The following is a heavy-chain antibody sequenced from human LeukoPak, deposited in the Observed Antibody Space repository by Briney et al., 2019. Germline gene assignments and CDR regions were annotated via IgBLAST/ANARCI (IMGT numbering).Heavy chain of an antibody. CDR1: GGSISSGYYY. CDR2: INHSGST. Sequence: SETLSLTCTVSGGSISSGYYYWSWIRQPPGKGLEWIGEINHSGSTNYNPSLKSRVTISVDTSKDQFSLKLSSVTAADTAVYYCARGRKTYYYDSSGYFTPQDYWGQGTLVTVSS. D-gene: IGHD3-22*01. V-gene: IGHV4-39*07. CDR3: ARGRKTYYYDSSGYFTPQDY. J-gene: IGHJ4*02.